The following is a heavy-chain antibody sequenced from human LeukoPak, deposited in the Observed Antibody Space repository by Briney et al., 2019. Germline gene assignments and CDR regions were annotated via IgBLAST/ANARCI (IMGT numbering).Heavy chain of an antibody. J-gene: IGHJ4*02. CDR3: AREWGLIAVAGGPGY. Sequence: GGSLRLSCAASGFTFSSYEMNWVRQAPGKGLQWLAIIWYDGLNKYYADSVKGRFAISRDNSKNTLFLEMNDLKAEDTAVYYCAREWGLIAVAGGPGYWGQGTLVTVSS. V-gene: IGHV3-33*08. D-gene: IGHD2-21*01. CDR1: GFTFSSYE. CDR2: IWYDGLNK.